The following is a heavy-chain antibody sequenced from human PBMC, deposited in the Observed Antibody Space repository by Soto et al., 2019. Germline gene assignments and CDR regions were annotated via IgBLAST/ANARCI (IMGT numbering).Heavy chain of an antibody. D-gene: IGHD6-13*01. CDR3: AGQGGSRLNWFDP. CDR1: GFTFSNAW. CDR2: IKSKTDGGTT. V-gene: IGHV3-15*01. Sequence: GGSLRLSCAASGFTFSNAWMSWVRQAPGKGLEWVGRIKSKTDGGTTDYAAPVKGRFTISRDDSKNTLYLQMNSLKTEDTAVYYCAGQGGSRLNWFDPWGQGTLVTVSS. J-gene: IGHJ5*02.